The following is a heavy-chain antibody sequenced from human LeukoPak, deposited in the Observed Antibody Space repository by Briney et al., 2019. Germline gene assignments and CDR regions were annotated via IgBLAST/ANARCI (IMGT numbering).Heavy chain of an antibody. CDR2: IYSSGGP. CDR1: GVSIARSRNY. D-gene: IGHD7-27*01. CDR3: ARIMNPNWYLDH. J-gene: IGHJ4*02. Sequence: SETLSLNCTVSGVSIARSRNYWGRIRLRPGKGLEWIGTIYSSGGPYYNPSLKSRVTISVDTSKSQFSLNLSSVTAADTAVYYCARIMNPNWYLDHWDQGTLVTVSS. V-gene: IGHV4-39*01.